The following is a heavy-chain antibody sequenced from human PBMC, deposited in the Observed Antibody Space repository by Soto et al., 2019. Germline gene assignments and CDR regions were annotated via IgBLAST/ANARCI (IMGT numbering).Heavy chain of an antibody. D-gene: IGHD1-26*01. J-gene: IGHJ4*02. CDR1: GNTFSYRY. CDR2: ITPFSGDV. Sequence: QMQLVQSGAEVKKTGSSVTVSCKALGNTFSYRYLHWVRQAPGQALEWMGWITPFSGDVHYAQKLQERVTLTGDRSIKTAYMRMSSLRSEDTAIYFCASGGAGSGPFTWELPDHWGQGTLVTVSS. V-gene: IGHV1-45*02. CDR3: ASGGAGSGPFTWELPDH.